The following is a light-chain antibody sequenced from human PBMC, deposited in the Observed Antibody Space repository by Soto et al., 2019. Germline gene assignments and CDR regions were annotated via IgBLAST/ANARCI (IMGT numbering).Light chain of an antibody. CDR1: QSVSSN. J-gene: IGKJ4*01. CDR3: QQYNNWPPLT. V-gene: IGKV3-15*01. Sequence: EIVMTQSPGTLSVSPGERATLSCRASQSVSSNLAWYQHKPGQAPRLLIYGASTRATGIPARFSGSGSGTEFTLTSSSLKSEDLAVYYCQQYNNWPPLTFGGGTKVEIK. CDR2: GAS.